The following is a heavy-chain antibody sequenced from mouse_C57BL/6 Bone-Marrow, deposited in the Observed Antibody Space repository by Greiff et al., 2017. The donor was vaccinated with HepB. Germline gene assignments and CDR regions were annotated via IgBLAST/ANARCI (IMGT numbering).Heavy chain of an antibody. CDR2: ISSGSSTI. Sequence: EVNLVESGGGLVKPGGSLKLSCAASGFTVCDYGMHWVRRAPEKGLEWVAYISSGSSTISYADTVKGRFTISRDNAKNTLFLQMTSLRSEDTAMYYCARDDGYYFSYAMDYWGQGTSVTVSS. CDR1: GFTVCDYG. V-gene: IGHV5-17*01. J-gene: IGHJ4*01. D-gene: IGHD2-3*01. CDR3: ARDDGYYFSYAMDY.